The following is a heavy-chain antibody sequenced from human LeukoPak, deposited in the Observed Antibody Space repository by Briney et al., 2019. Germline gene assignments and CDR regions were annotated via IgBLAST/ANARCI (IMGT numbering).Heavy chain of an antibody. V-gene: IGHV2-70*11. Sequence: ESGPALVKPTQTLTLTCTFSGFSLTTSGMCVSWIRQPPGKALEWLARIDWDEDKYYSTSLKTRLTISKDTSNNQVVLKMTNMDRVDTATYFCARMGCGSYPNYFDYWGQGILVTVSS. J-gene: IGHJ4*02. D-gene: IGHD1-26*01. CDR2: IDWDEDK. CDR3: ARMGCGSYPNYFDY. CDR1: GFSLTTSGMC.